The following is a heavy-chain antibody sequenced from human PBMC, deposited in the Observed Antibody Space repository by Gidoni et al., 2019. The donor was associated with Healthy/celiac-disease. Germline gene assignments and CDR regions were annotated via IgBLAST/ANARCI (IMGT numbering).Heavy chain of an antibody. CDR3: ARNFRAVAGFDY. Sequence: EVQLVESGGGLVKPGGSLRVSCAASGFPFSSYSMNWVRQAPGKGLELVSSISSSSSYIYYADSVKGRFTSSRDNAKNSLYLQMNSLRAEDTAVYYCARNFRAVAGFDYWGQGTLVTVSS. CDR2: ISSSSSYI. V-gene: IGHV3-21*03. J-gene: IGHJ4*02. D-gene: IGHD6-19*01. CDR1: GFPFSSYS.